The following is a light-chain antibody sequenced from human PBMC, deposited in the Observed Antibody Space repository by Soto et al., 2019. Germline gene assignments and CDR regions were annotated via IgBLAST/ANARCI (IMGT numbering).Light chain of an antibody. J-gene: IGKJ2*01. Sequence: EIVLTQSPGTLSLSPGERATLSCRASQSVSSTFLAWYQQKPGQAPSLLMYGASSRATGIPDRFSGSGSGTDFTLTISRLEPEDFAVYYCQQYDTSPYTFGQGTKLNIK. CDR3: QQYDTSPYT. CDR2: GAS. V-gene: IGKV3-20*01. CDR1: QSVSSTF.